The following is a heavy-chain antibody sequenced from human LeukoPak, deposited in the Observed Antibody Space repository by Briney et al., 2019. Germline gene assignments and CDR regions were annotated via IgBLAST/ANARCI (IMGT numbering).Heavy chain of an antibody. J-gene: IGHJ3*02. Sequence: SETLSLTCTVSGVSISSYYWSWIRQPPGKGLEWIGYIYYSGSTNYNPSLKSRVTISVDTSKNQFSLKLSSVTAADTAMYYCAREGWQWLVHAFDIWGQGTMVTVSS. V-gene: IGHV4-59*12. CDR1: GVSISSYY. CDR3: AREGWQWLVHAFDI. CDR2: IYYSGST. D-gene: IGHD6-19*01.